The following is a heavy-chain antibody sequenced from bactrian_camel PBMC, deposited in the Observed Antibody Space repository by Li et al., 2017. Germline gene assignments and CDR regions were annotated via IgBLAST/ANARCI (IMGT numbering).Heavy chain of an antibody. CDR1: AYIWEQCG. D-gene: IGHD1*01. Sequence: HVQLVESGGGSVQAGGSLKLSCAGSAYIWEQCGMGWYLQAAGKEVNVVSVRRDSTIIYADSVKGRFSISHDVTKNTVYLQMDSLKADGTGMYYCAALNSSAGGRFAWCSDFRGRGTQVTVS. J-gene: IGHJ4*01. CDR3: AALNSSAGGRFAWCSDF. CDR2: VRRDSTI. V-gene: IGHV3S63*01.